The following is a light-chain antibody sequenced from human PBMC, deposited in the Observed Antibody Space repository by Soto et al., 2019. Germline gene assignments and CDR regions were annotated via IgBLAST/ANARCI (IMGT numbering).Light chain of an antibody. CDR3: QQYNNWPSGGT. CDR1: QSISSW. CDR2: KAS. V-gene: IGKV1-5*03. J-gene: IGKJ1*01. Sequence: DIQMTQSPSTLSASVGDRVTITCRASQSISSWLAWYQQKPGKAPKLLIYKASSLESGVPSRFSGSGSGTEFTLTISSLQPDDFATYYCQQYNNWPSGGTFGQGTKVEIK.